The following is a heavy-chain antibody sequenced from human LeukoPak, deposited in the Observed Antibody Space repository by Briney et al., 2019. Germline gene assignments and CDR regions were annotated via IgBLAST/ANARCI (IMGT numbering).Heavy chain of an antibody. J-gene: IGHJ6*02. CDR1: GFTFSSYA. V-gene: IGHV3-23*01. CDR3: AKEVSHYYYYGMDV. Sequence: SGGSLRLSCAASGFTFSSYAMSRVRQAPGKGLEWVSAISGSGGSTYYADSVKGRFTISRDNSKNTLYLQMNSLRAEDTAVYYCAKEVSHYYYYGMDVWGQGTTVTVSS. D-gene: IGHD6-6*01. CDR2: ISGSGGST.